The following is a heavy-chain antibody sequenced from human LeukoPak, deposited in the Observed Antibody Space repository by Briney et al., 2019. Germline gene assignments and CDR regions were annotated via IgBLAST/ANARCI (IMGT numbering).Heavy chain of an antibody. CDR3: ARADYGDSYYFDY. V-gene: IGHV3-30-3*01. Sequence: GGSLRPSCAASGFTFSSYAMHWVRQAPGKGLEWVAVISYDGSNKYYADSVKGRFTISRDNSKNTLYLQMNSLRAEDTAVYYCARADYGDSYYFDYWGQGTLVTVSS. D-gene: IGHD4-17*01. CDR1: GFTFSSYA. J-gene: IGHJ4*02. CDR2: ISYDGSNK.